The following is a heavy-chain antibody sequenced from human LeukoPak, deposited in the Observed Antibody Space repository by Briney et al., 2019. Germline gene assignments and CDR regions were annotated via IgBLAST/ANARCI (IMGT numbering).Heavy chain of an antibody. J-gene: IGHJ6*02. CDR1: GYTFTSYW. V-gene: IGHV5-51*01. CDR2: IYPGDSDT. Sequence: GASLQISCQGSGYTFTSYWIGWGRQLPGKGLEWMGIIYPGDSDTRYSPSFQGQVTISADKSISTAYLQWSSLKASDTAMYYCARRGITMVRGDLYYYGMDVWGQGTTVTASS. D-gene: IGHD3-10*01. CDR3: ARRGITMVRGDLYYYGMDV.